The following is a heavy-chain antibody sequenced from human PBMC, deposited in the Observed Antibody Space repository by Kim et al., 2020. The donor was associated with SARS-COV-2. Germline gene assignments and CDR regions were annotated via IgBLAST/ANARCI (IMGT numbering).Heavy chain of an antibody. V-gene: IGHV4-61*01. CDR2: ISFSGDT. J-gene: IGHJ6*02. CDR3: VRDVWFGTTAKNYRSNGMDV. Sequence: SETLSLTCSVSGASVSSHTYYWSWVRQSPGKGLEWIGYISFSGDTNYNPSLNSRVSISLDTSNNQFSLKVNSVTAEDTGVYFCVRDVWFGTTAKNYRSNGMDVWGQGTTVTVSS. D-gene: IGHD3-10*01. CDR1: GASVSSHTYY.